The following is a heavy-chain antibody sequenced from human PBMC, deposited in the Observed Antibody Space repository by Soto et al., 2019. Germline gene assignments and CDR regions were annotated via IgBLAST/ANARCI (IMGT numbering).Heavy chain of an antibody. CDR2: ISWNSGSI. J-gene: IGHJ4*02. D-gene: IGHD1-7*01. CDR1: GFSFDDYA. CDR3: VQAQNWNYGDVSFDY. Sequence: GGSLRLSCAASGFSFDDYAMHWVRQGPGKGLEWVSGISWNSGSIAYADSVKGRFTISRDNAKNSLYLQMSSLRANDTAVYYCVQAQNWNYGDVSFDYWGQGTLVTVS. V-gene: IGHV3-9*01.